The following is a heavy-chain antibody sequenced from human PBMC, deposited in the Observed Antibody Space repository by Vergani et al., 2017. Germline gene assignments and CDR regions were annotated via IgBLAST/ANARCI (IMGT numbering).Heavy chain of an antibody. J-gene: IGHJ4*02. Sequence: QVQLQQWGAGLLKPSETLFLTCAVYGGSFSGYYWSWIRQPPGKGLEWIGEINHSGSTNYNPSLKSRVTISVDTSKNQFSLKLSSVTAADTAVYYCARGRAVLRYFDWLSHFDYWGQGTLVTVSS. CDR1: GGSFSGYY. CDR3: ARGRAVLRYFDWLSHFDY. CDR2: INHSGST. V-gene: IGHV4-34*01. D-gene: IGHD3-9*01.